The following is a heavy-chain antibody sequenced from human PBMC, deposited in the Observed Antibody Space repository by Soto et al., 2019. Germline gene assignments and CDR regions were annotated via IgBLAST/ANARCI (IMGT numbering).Heavy chain of an antibody. Sequence: QVQLVQSGAEVKKPGASVKVSCKASGYTFTGYYMHWVRQAPGQGLEWMGWINPNSGGTNYAQKFQGWVTMTRDTSISTAYMELSRLRSDDTAVYYCARAKHTYYYDSSGYTGMYYFDYWGQGTLVTVSS. V-gene: IGHV1-2*04. CDR1: GYTFTGYY. D-gene: IGHD3-22*01. CDR3: ARAKHTYYYDSSGYTGMYYFDY. CDR2: INPNSGGT. J-gene: IGHJ4*02.